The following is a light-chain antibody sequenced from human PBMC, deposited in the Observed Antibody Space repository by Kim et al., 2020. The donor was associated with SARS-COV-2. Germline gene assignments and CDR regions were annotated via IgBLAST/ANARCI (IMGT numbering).Light chain of an antibody. J-gene: IGLJ1*01. CDR1: SGSIASNY. CDR2: EDN. V-gene: IGLV6-57*04. Sequence: NFMLTQPHSVSESPGKTVTISCTRSSGSIASNYVQWYQQRPGSAPTTVIYEDNQRPSGVPDRFSGSIDSSSNSASLTISGLKTEDEADYYCQSYDSNKDVCGTGTKVTVL. CDR3: QSYDSNKDV.